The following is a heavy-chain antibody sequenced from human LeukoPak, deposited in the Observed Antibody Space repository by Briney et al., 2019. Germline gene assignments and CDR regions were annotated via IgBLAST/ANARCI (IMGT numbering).Heavy chain of an antibody. CDR3: AKDDEGYY. Sequence: GGSLRLSCAASGFTFSKSWMSWLRQTPEKGLEWVANIKEDGSAKYYVDSVKGRFTISRDNAKNSLYLQMNSLRAEDTAVYYCAKDDEGYYWGQGTLVTVSS. CDR2: IKEDGSAK. D-gene: IGHD3-3*01. J-gene: IGHJ4*02. V-gene: IGHV3-7*04. CDR1: GFTFSKSW.